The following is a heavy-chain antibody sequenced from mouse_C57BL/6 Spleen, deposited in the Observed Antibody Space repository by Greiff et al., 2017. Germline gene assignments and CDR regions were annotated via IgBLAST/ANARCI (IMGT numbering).Heavy chain of an antibody. CDR2: IHPSDSDT. Sequence: QVQLQQPGAELVKPGASVKVSCKASGYTFTSYWMHWVKQRPGQGLEWIGRIHPSDSDTNYNQKFKGKATLTVDKSSSTAYTQLSSLTSEDSAVYYCAIGDYGSSTSFAYWGQGTLVTVSA. J-gene: IGHJ3*01. V-gene: IGHV1-74*01. CDR1: GYTFTSYW. CDR3: AIGDYGSSTSFAY. D-gene: IGHD1-1*01.